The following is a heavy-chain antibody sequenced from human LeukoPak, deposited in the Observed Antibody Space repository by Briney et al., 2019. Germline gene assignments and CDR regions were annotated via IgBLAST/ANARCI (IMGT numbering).Heavy chain of an antibody. CDR3: ASSGSYRPYDY. D-gene: IGHD1-26*01. Sequence: SVKVSCKASGGTFSSYAISWVRQAPGQGLEWMGGIIPIFGTANYALKFQGRVTITTDESTSTAYMELSSLRSEDTAVYYCASSGSYRPYDYWGQGTLVTVSS. CDR2: IIPIFGTA. J-gene: IGHJ4*02. V-gene: IGHV1-69*05. CDR1: GGTFSSYA.